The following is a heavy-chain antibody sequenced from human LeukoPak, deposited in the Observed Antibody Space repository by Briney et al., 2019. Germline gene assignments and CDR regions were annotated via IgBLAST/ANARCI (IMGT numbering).Heavy chain of an antibody. Sequence: SETLSLTCTVSGGSISSSGYYWGWVRQPPGKGLEWVASIFYSGRTYYNPSLKSRVTISVDTSKNQFSLNLRSVTAADTAVYYCARRGSGRNWFDPWGQGILVTVSS. J-gene: IGHJ5*02. V-gene: IGHV4-39*01. CDR2: IFYSGRT. CDR3: ARRGSGRNWFDP. D-gene: IGHD1-1*01. CDR1: GGSISSSGYY.